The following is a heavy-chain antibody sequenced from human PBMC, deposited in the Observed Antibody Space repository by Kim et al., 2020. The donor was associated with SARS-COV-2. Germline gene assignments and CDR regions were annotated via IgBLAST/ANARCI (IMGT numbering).Heavy chain of an antibody. D-gene: IGHD4-17*01. CDR3: ATFAYGDYAGDYDMSV. Sequence: SETLSLTCTVSGGSISSGNYYWSWIRQPPAKGLEWIGYIYYRGSTYYNPSLKSRLTISVDTSKNQFSLKLTSVTAADTAVYYCATFAYGDYAGDYDMSVWGQGTTVTVSS. CDR2: IYYRGST. V-gene: IGHV4-30-4*01. CDR1: GGSISSGNYY. J-gene: IGHJ6*02.